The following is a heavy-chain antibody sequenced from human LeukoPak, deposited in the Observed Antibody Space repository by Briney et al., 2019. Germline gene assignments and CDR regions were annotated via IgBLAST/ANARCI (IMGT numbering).Heavy chain of an antibody. J-gene: IGHJ4*02. CDR3: ARWYYDSSGYRYFDY. V-gene: IGHV4-59*12. CDR1: GVSISTYY. CDR2: IDYSGNT. Sequence: SETLSLTCTVSGVSISTYYRTWIRQPPGKGLEWIGNIDYSGNTKYNPSLKSRVTISVDTSKNHFSLKLSSVTAADTAVYYCARWYYDSSGYRYFDYWGQGTLVTVSS. D-gene: IGHD3-22*01.